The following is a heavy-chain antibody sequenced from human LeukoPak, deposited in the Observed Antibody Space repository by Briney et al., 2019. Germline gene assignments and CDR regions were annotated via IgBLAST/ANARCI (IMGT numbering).Heavy chain of an antibody. V-gene: IGHV4-39*07. D-gene: IGHD3-16*01. CDR2: INHSGST. J-gene: IGHJ4*02. CDR3: ARTRGGSDY. Sequence: SETLSLTCTVSGGSISSSSYYWGWIRQPPGKGLEWIGEINHSGSTNYNPSLKSRVTISVDTSKNQFSLKLSSVTAADTAVYYCARTRGGSDYWGQGTLVPVSS. CDR1: GGSISSSSYY.